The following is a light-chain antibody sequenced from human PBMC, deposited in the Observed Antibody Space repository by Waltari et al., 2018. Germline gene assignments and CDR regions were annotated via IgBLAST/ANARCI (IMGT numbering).Light chain of an antibody. CDR3: QQYNSFPWT. J-gene: IGKJ1*01. CDR2: NAS. Sequence: DIQMTQSPSTLSASVGDRVIITCRASQSISSWLAWYQQKLGKAPNLLISNASSLESGVPSRFSGSGSGTEFTLTISSLQADDFATYFCQQYNSFPWTFGQGTKVEIK. V-gene: IGKV1-5*03. CDR1: QSISSW.